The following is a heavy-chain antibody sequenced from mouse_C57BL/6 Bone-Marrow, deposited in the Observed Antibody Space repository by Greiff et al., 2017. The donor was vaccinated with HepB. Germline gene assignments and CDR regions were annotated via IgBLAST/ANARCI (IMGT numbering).Heavy chain of an antibody. J-gene: IGHJ2*01. CDR1: GFTFTDYY. Sequence: EVKLVESGGGLVQPGGSLSLSCAASGFTFTDYYMSWVRQTPGKALEWVGFISNKANGYTTEYSASVKVPFTISTDNSQSIIYLQMNAERAEDSATDCCARYAYGSLDDWGQGTTLTVSS. V-gene: IGHV7-3*01. CDR2: ISNKANGYTT. D-gene: IGHD1-1*01. CDR3: ARYAYGSLDD.